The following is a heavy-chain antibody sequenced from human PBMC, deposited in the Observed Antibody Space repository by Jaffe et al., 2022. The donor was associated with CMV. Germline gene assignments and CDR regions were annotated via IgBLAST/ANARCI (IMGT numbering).Heavy chain of an antibody. CDR3: ARWVVGGYDYFVPAFSQYYFDY. CDR2: ISSSSSYI. D-gene: IGHD5-12*01. J-gene: IGHJ4*02. V-gene: IGHV3-21*01. Sequence: EVQLVESGGGLVKPGGSLRLSCAASGFTFSSYSMNWVRQAPGKGLEWVSSISSSSSYIYYADSVKGRFTISRDNAKNSLYLQMNSLRAEDTAVYYCARWVVGGYDYFVPAFSQYYFDYWGQGTLVTVSS. CDR1: GFTFSSYS.